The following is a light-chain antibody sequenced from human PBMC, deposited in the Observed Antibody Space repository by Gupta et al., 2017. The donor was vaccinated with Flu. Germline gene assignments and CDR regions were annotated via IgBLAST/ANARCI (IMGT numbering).Light chain of an antibody. Sequence: QSAYTLSASGGERVTSSGRASQSISSWVAWDQQTPGRAPKLLVDRTSRLQTGVPSRFSGSGSGTEFTLTSSSLQPDDFATYDCQQYNSFTFGPGTKVDMK. CDR3: QQYNSFT. CDR2: RTS. V-gene: IGKV1-5*03. J-gene: IGKJ3*01. CDR1: QSISSW.